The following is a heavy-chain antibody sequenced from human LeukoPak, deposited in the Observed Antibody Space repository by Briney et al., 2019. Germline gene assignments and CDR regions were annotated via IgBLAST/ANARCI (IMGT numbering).Heavy chain of an antibody. D-gene: IGHD2/OR15-2a*01. CDR2: IYTDGST. CDR3: ARDQEFAFDI. CDR1: GFTVSSNY. Sequence: GGSLRLSCAASGFTVSSNYMTWVRQAPGKGLEWVSFIYTDGSTYYADSVKGRFTISRDNAKNSLYLQMNSLRDEDTAVYYCARDQEFAFDIWGQGTMVTVSS. J-gene: IGHJ3*02. V-gene: IGHV3-53*01.